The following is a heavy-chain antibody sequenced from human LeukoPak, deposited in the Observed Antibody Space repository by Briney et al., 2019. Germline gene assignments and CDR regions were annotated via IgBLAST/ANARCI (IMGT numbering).Heavy chain of an antibody. Sequence: PGGSLRLSCAASGFTFSTYWMNWYRQAPGKGLEWVAYINQDASEINYVDSVRGRFTISRDNAKNSLHLQMNSLRAEDTAVYYCATDRDNSDGQKRFDSWGQGTLVTVSS. CDR2: INQDASEI. CDR3: ATDRDNSDGQKRFDS. V-gene: IGHV3-7*01. CDR1: GFTFSTYW. J-gene: IGHJ4*02. D-gene: IGHD1-26*01.